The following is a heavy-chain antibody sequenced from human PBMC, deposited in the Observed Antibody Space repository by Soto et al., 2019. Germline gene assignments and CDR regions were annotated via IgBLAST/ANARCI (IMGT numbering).Heavy chain of an antibody. D-gene: IGHD1-1*01. CDR3: ARGRVHDSFHX. CDR2: ISHLENT. Sequence: SETLSLTCTVSGASISYGGFSWSWIRQSPGKGLEWIGYISHLENTYLNPSFKSRLTMSIDRTRNQFSLKLSSVTAADMAVYYCARGRVHDSFHXWGQAVLVTVSX. CDR1: GASISYGGFS. V-gene: IGHV4-30-2*06. J-gene: IGHJ4*02.